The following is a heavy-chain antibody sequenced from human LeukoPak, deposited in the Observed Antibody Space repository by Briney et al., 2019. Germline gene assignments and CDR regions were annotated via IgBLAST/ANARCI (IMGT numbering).Heavy chain of an antibody. CDR1: GFTVIDNY. D-gene: IGHD5-12*01. Sequence: PGGSLRLSCAASGFTVIDNYMSWVRQAPGKGLEWVSVIYSGGSTYYADSVKGRFTISRDNSKNMLHLQMNSLRAEDTAVYYCAKAPRGYTGYDKAFDIWGQGTMVTVSS. V-gene: IGHV3-53*01. CDR3: AKAPRGYTGYDKAFDI. J-gene: IGHJ3*02. CDR2: IYSGGST.